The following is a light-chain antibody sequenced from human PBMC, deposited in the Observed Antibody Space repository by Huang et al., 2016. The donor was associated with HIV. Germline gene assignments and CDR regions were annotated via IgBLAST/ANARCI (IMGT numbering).Light chain of an antibody. CDR2: DVS. CDR1: QSISSY. J-gene: IGKJ2*01. CDR3: QQRANWPYT. Sequence: EIVLTQSPASLSLSPGERATLSCRVSQSISSYLAWYQQKPGQAPRLLIYDVSNRATGIPARFSGSGSGTDFTLAISSLEPEDFALYYCQQRANWPYTFGQGTKLEI. V-gene: IGKV3-11*01.